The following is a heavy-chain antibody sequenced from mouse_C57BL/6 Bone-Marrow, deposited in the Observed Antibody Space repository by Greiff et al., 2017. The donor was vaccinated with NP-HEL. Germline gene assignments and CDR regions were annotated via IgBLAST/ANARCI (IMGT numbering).Heavy chain of an antibody. CDR2: ISSGGSYT. D-gene: IGHD2-3*01. J-gene: IGHJ1*03. V-gene: IGHV5-6*01. Sequence: EVQGVESGGDLVKPGGSLKLSCAASGFTFSSYGMSWVRQTPDKRLEWVATISSGGSYTYYPDSVKGRFTISRDNAKNTLYLQMSSLKSEDTAMYYCAGDYDGYWYFDVWGTGTTVTVSS. CDR3: AGDYDGYWYFDV. CDR1: GFTFSSYG.